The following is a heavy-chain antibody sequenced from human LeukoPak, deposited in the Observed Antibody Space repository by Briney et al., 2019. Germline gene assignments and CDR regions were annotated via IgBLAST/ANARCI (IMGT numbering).Heavy chain of an antibody. V-gene: IGHV1-46*01. CDR1: GYTFTSYY. CDR2: INPSGGST. CDR3: ARAITMIAGGPTGY. D-gene: IGHD3-22*01. J-gene: IGHJ4*02. Sequence: ASVKVSCRASGYTFTSYYMHWVRQAPGQGLEWMGIINPSGGSTSYAQKFQGRVTTTRDMSTSTVYMELSSLRSEDTAVYYCARAITMIAGGPTGYWGQGTLVTVSS.